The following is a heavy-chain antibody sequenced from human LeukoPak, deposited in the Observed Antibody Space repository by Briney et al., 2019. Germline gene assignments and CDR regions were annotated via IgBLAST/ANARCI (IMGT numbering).Heavy chain of an antibody. J-gene: IGHJ5*02. CDR3: ARGPGGSWLAYNWFDP. D-gene: IGHD6-13*01. CDR1: GGSFSGYY. Sequence: PSETLSLTCAVYGGSFSGYYWSWIRRPPGKGLEWIGEINHSGSTNYNPSLKSRVTISVDTSKNQFSLKLRSVTAADTAVYYCARGPGGSWLAYNWFDPWGQGTLVTVSS. V-gene: IGHV4-34*01. CDR2: INHSGST.